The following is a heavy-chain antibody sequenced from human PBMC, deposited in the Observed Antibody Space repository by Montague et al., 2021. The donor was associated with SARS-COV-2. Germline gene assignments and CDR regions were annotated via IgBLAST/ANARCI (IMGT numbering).Heavy chain of an antibody. D-gene: IGHD5-24*01. CDR3: AREDRWNWFDP. CDR1: GGSMNSYY. V-gene: IGHV4-59*01. J-gene: IGHJ5*02. Sequence: SETLSLTCSVSGGSMNSYYWGWLRQTPGKGLEWIGYIYYRGSTNYNPSLKSRVTISVDTSKNQFSLSLTSVTAADTAVYYCAREDRWNWFDPWGQGTLVIVSS. CDR2: IYYRGST.